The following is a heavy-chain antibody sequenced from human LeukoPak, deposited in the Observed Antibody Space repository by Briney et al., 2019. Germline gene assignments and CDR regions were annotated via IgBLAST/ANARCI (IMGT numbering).Heavy chain of an antibody. CDR1: GGSISSGGYY. CDR3: ARDPSGGSSGYYYYMDV. CDR2: IYYSGST. D-gene: IGHD3-22*01. V-gene: IGHV4-31*03. Sequence: PSETLSLTCTVSGGSISSGGYYWSWIRQHPGKGLEWIGYIYYSGSTYYNPSLKSRVTISVDTSKNQFPLKLSSVTAADTAVYYCARDPSGGSSGYYYYMDVWGKGTTVTVSS. J-gene: IGHJ6*03.